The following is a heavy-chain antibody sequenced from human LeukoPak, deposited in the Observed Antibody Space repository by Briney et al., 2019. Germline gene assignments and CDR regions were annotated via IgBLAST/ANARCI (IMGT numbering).Heavy chain of an antibody. J-gene: IGHJ6*03. D-gene: IGHD4-17*01. CDR2: ISSTGSTM. V-gene: IGHV3-48*04. CDR1: GFTFSSSS. Sequence: GGSLRLSCAASGFTFSSSSMNWARQAPGKGLEWVSYISSTGSTMYYADSVKGRFSISRDSAKNSLYLQMNSLRAEDTAVYYCAKGATVWARMDVWGKGTTVTVSS. CDR3: AKGATVWARMDV.